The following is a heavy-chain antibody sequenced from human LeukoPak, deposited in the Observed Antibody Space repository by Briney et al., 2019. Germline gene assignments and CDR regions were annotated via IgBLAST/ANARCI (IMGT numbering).Heavy chain of an antibody. CDR1: GFTFSNYW. Sequence: GGSLRLSCTVSGFTFSNYWMSWVRQAPGKGLEWVANIKEDESEKYYVDSVKGRCTISRDNAKNTVYLQMNSLRAEDTAVYYCATDDKYAPSSWGQGTLVTVSS. V-gene: IGHV3-7*01. CDR3: ATDDKYAPSS. J-gene: IGHJ5*02. D-gene: IGHD2-2*01. CDR2: IKEDESEK.